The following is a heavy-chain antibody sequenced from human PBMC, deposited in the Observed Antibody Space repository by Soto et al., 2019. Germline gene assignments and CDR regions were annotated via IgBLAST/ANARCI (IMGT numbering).Heavy chain of an antibody. CDR2: IYWDDYK. J-gene: IGHJ3*02. D-gene: IGHD2-8*02. Sequence: QITLKESGPTLVKPTQTLTLTCTFSGFSLSTSGVGVGWIRQPPGKALEWLALIYWDDYKDYNPSLKSRLTITTDTSKNQVVLTMTNMDPVDTATYYCAHSDVVLVARHTFDIWGQGTMVTVSS. V-gene: IGHV2-5*02. CDR1: GFSLSTSGVG. CDR3: AHSDVVLVARHTFDI.